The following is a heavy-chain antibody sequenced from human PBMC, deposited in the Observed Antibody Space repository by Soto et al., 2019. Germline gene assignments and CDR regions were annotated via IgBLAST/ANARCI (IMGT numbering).Heavy chain of an antibody. J-gene: IGHJ4*02. CDR1: GGSISSSNYY. D-gene: IGHD3-22*01. Sequence: PSETLSLTCAVSGGSISSSNYYWGWIRQPPGKGLEWIGSIYYSGSTYYNPSLKSRVTISVDTSKNQFSLKLSSVTAADTAVYYCARQAYYYDSSGYYYHFDYWGQGTLVTVSS. V-gene: IGHV4-39*01. CDR3: ARQAYYYDSSGYYYHFDY. CDR2: IYYSGST.